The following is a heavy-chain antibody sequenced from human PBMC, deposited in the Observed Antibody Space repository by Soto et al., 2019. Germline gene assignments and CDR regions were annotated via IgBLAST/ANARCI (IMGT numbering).Heavy chain of an antibody. CDR1: GYPFNTYG. Sequence: QVQLMQSGAELTKPGASVKVSCETSGYPFNTYGLSWVRQAPGQGLEWMGWIVADSGNTIYAQKFQGRVTMYRDTSTNTAYMELRSLTSDDSALYYCARVAGYGSGSRRFAFWGQGTLVSVSS. V-gene: IGHV1-18*01. D-gene: IGHD3-10*01. CDR3: ARVAGYGSGSRRFAF. CDR2: IVADSGNT. J-gene: IGHJ4*02.